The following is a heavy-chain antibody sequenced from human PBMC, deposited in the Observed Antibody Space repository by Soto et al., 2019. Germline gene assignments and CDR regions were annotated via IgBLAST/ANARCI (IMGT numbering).Heavy chain of an antibody. CDR3: ARLLLWFGEFYYGMDV. CDR1: GGTFSSYA. Sequence: QVQLVQSGAEVKKPGSSVKVSCKASGGTFSSYAISWVRQAPGQGLEWMGGIIPIFGTANYAQKFQGRVTITADKSTSTAYLELSSLRSEDTAVYYCARLLLWFGEFYYGMDVWGQGTTVTVSS. CDR2: IIPIFGTA. J-gene: IGHJ6*02. V-gene: IGHV1-69*06. D-gene: IGHD3-10*01.